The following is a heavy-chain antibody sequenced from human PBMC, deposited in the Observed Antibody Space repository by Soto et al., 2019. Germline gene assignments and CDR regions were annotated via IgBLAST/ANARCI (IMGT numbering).Heavy chain of an antibody. Sequence: PGGSLRLSCAASGFTFNDYGMTWVRQAPGKGLEWVSGINWNGGSTGYADSVKGRFTISRDNAKNSLHLQVSSLRAEDTALYYCARGSGTFDYWGQGTPVTVSS. CDR3: ARGSGTFDY. CDR1: GFTFNDYG. V-gene: IGHV3-20*04. D-gene: IGHD3-10*01. J-gene: IGHJ4*02. CDR2: INWNGGST.